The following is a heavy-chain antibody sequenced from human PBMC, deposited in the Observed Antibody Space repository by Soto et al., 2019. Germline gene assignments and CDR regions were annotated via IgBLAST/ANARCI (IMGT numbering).Heavy chain of an antibody. Sequence: QMQLVESGGDLVKPGGSLRLSCDASGFTFGDYYMSWIRQVPGQGLGWLAFISSSGSYTKYSDTMRGRLTVSRDNGQNSLYLQMNSLRVDDTGVYYCARLRVGVNWYFDLWGRGTMVPVSA. CDR2: ISSSGSYT. CDR1: GFTFGDYY. CDR3: ARLRVGVNWYFDL. V-gene: IGHV3-11*06. J-gene: IGHJ2*01. D-gene: IGHD1-26*01.